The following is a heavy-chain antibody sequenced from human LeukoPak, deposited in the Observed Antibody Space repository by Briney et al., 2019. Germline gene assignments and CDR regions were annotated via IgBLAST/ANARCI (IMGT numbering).Heavy chain of an antibody. Sequence: GGSLRLSCAASGFTFSSYGMHWVRQAPGKGLEWVAFIRYDGSNKYYADSVKGRFAISRDNSKNTLYLQMNSLRAEDTAVYYCAKPRHSDYYDSSGYSPWGQGTLVTVSS. CDR3: AKPRHSDYYDSSGYSP. CDR1: GFTFSSYG. CDR2: IRYDGSNK. J-gene: IGHJ5*02. D-gene: IGHD3-22*01. V-gene: IGHV3-30*02.